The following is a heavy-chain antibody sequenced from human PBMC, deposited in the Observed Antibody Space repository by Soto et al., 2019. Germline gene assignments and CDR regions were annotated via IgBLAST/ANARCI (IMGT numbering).Heavy chain of an antibody. CDR3: ASGSRIAAAGTPFDY. D-gene: IGHD6-13*01. Sequence: PGGSLRLSCAASGFTFSSYEMNWVRQAPGKGLEWVSYISSSGSTIYYADSVKGRFTISRDNAKNSLYLQMSSLRAEDTAVYYCASGSRIAAAGTPFDYWGRGTLVTVS. V-gene: IGHV3-48*03. CDR1: GFTFSSYE. J-gene: IGHJ4*02. CDR2: ISSSGSTI.